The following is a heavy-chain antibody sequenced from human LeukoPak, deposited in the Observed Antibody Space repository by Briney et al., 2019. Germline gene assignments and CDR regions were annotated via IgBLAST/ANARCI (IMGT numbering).Heavy chain of an antibody. CDR2: IYYSGYT. CDR1: GGSISSYY. CDR3: ARDVVAAVGSFDY. D-gene: IGHD2-2*01. J-gene: IGHJ4*02. Sequence: SETLSLTCTVSGGSISSYYWSWIRQPPGKGLKWIGNIYYSGYTNYSPSLKSRVTMSVDTSKNQFSLKLSSVTAADTAVYYCARDVVAAVGSFDYWGQGTQVTVSS. V-gene: IGHV4-59*12.